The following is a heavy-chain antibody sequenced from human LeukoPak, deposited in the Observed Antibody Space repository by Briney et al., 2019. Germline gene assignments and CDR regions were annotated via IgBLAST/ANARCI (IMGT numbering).Heavy chain of an antibody. J-gene: IGHJ4*02. CDR1: GYTFTGYH. Sequence: ASVKVSCKASGYTFTGYHLHWVRQAPGQGLEWMGWINPYSGATNYTQRFQGRVTMTRETSISTAYMELSRLRSDDTAVYYCAVRLVVAGYFDYWGQGTLVTVSS. CDR2: INPYSGAT. V-gene: IGHV1-2*02. CDR3: AVRLVVAGYFDY. D-gene: IGHD2-15*01.